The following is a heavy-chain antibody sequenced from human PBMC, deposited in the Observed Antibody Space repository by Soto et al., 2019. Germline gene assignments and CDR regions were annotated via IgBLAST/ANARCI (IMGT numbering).Heavy chain of an antibody. CDR3: EKKVSDPECDILTGYSHGGDDY. J-gene: IGHJ4*02. D-gene: IGHD3-9*01. V-gene: IGHV3-23*01. CDR1: GLTFSSYA. CDR2: ISGSGGST. Sequence: GGSLRLSCAASGLTFSSYAMRWVRQAPGKGLEWVSAISGSGGSTYYADSVKGRFTISRDNSKNTLYLQMTSLRAEDTAVYHCEKKVSDPECDILTGYSHGGDDYWGQGTLVTVSS.